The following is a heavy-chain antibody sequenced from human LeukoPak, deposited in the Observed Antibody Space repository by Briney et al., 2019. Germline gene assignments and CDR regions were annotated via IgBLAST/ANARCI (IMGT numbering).Heavy chain of an antibody. D-gene: IGHD2-2*02. CDR2: ISTTSSYT. V-gene: IGHV3-11*05. J-gene: IGHJ5*02. CDR3: ARDWYCSSSICYTDRNWFDP. CDR1: GVTFSDYY. Sequence: GGSLRLSCAASGVTFSDYYMSWIRQAPGKGLEWVSYISTTSSYTDYADSVRGRFTISRDNAKNLLYLQMNSLRPEDTAVYYCARDWYCSSSICYTDRNWFDPWGQRTLVTVSS.